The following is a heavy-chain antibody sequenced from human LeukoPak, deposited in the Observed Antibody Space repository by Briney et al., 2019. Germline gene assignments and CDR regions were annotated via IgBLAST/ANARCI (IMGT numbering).Heavy chain of an antibody. CDR2: ISGSGGST. CDR3: AKDFGGQIQLWFTLWFDP. CDR1: GFTFSSYA. Sequence: PGGSLRLSCAASGFTFSSYAMHWVRQAPGKGLEWVSAISGSGGSTYYADSVKGRFTISRDNSKNTLYLQMNSLRAEDTAVYYCAKDFGGQIQLWFTLWFDPWGQGTLVTVSS. D-gene: IGHD5-18*01. J-gene: IGHJ5*02. V-gene: IGHV3-23*01.